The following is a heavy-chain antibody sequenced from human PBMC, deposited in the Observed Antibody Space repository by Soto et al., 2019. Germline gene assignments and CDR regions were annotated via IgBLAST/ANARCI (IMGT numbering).Heavy chain of an antibody. Sequence: EVQLVETGGALIQPGGSLRLSCAASGFAVSNHYMNWVRQAPGKGLEWVSIIRTTGSTYYADSVKGRFTISRDNSKNTVSLEMNSLRVEDTAVYYCVRNSMMDVWGQGTTVIVSS. CDR2: IRTTGST. CDR1: GFAVSNHY. V-gene: IGHV3-53*02. CDR3: VRNSMMDV. J-gene: IGHJ6*02.